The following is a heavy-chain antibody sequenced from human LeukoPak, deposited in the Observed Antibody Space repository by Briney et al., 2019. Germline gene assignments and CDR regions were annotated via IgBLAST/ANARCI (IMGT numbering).Heavy chain of an antibody. CDR1: GFTFSSYA. D-gene: IGHD6-13*01. J-gene: IGHJ6*03. CDR3: ARDREIAAPSYYMDV. CDR2: ISYDGSNK. V-gene: IGHV3-30-3*01. Sequence: PGGSLRLSCAASGFTFSSYAMHWVRQAPGKGLEWVAVISYDGSNKYYADSVKGRFTISRDNSKNTLYLQMNSLRAEDTAVYYCARDREIAAPSYYMDVWGKGTTVTVSS.